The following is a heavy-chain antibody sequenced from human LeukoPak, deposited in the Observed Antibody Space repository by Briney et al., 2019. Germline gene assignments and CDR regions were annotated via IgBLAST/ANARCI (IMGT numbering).Heavy chain of an antibody. Sequence: GGSLRLSCAASGFTFSSYAMSWVRQAPGKGLEWVSAISGSGGSTYYADSVKGRFTISRDNSKNTLYLQMNSLRAEDTAVYYCARAGSWTYYYDSSGYFYDWGQGTLVTVSS. CDR2: ISGSGGST. D-gene: IGHD3-22*01. CDR1: GFTFSSYA. J-gene: IGHJ4*02. CDR3: ARAGSWTYYYDSSGYFYD. V-gene: IGHV3-23*01.